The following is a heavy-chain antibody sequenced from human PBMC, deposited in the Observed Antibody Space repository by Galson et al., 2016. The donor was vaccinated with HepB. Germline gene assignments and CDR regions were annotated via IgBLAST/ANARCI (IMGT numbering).Heavy chain of an antibody. CDR1: QYTFTRYY. Sequence: SVKVSCKASQYTFTRYYMHWVRQAPGQGLEWMGIINPSGGSTSYAEKFQGRVTMTRDTSTSTVYMELSRLKSEDTAVYYCAGECSLGIYCYFDYWGQGTLVTVSS. CDR3: AGECSLGIYCYFDY. D-gene: IGHD2-15*01. CDR2: INPSGGST. J-gene: IGHJ4*02. V-gene: IGHV1-46*01.